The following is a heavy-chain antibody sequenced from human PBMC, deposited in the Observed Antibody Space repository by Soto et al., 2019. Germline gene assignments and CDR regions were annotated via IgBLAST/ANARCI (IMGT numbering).Heavy chain of an antibody. Sequence: QVQLVESGGGVVQPGGSLRLSCTTSGFTFNTYGMHWVRQAPGKGLEWVAIIWYDGSNKYYADSVKGRFTISRDNSKNTLYLQMNSLRAEDTALYYCARADCTGAYCYSWPFNYGMDVWGQGTTVTVSS. CDR2: IWYDGSNK. D-gene: IGHD2-15*01. J-gene: IGHJ6*02. CDR3: ARADCTGAYCYSWPFNYGMDV. CDR1: GFTFNTYG. V-gene: IGHV3-33*08.